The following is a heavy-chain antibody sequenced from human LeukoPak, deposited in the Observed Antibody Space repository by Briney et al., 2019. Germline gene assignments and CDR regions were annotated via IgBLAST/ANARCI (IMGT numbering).Heavy chain of an antibody. D-gene: IGHD5-24*01. CDR2: INHSGST. CDR1: GGSFSGYY. Sequence: SETLSLTCAVYGGSFSGYYWSWIRQPPGKGLEWIGEINHSGSTNYNPSLKSRVTISVDTSKNQFSLKLSSVTAADTAVYYCARGRGRRWLQFFYFDYWGQGTLVTVSS. J-gene: IGHJ4*02. V-gene: IGHV4-34*01. CDR3: ARGRGRRWLQFFYFDY.